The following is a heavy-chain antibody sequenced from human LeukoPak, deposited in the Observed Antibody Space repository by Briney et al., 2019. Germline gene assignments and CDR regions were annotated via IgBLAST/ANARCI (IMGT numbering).Heavy chain of an antibody. Sequence: PSQTLSLTCTVSGGSISSGGYYWSWIRQHPGKGLEWIGYIYYSGSTNYNPSLKSRVTISVDTSKNQFSLKLSSVTAADTAVYYCARHSGDYALWYYGMDVWGQGTTVTVSS. CDR1: GGSISSGGYY. CDR3: ARHSGDYALWYYGMDV. J-gene: IGHJ6*02. D-gene: IGHD4-17*01. CDR2: IYYSGST. V-gene: IGHV4-31*03.